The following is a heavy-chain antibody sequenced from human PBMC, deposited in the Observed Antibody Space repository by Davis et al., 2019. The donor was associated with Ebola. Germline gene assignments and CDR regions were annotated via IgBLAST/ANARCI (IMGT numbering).Heavy chain of an antibody. CDR1: GFIFSSNS. V-gene: IGHV3-74*01. Sequence: GESLKISCAATGFIFSSNSMNWVRQVPGKGLVWVSRINSDGSSTIYADSVKGRFTISRDNAKNTLYLQMNSLRAEDTAVFYCARAYHYGVDVWGQGTTVTVSS. CDR2: INSDGSST. J-gene: IGHJ6*02. CDR3: ARAYHYGVDV.